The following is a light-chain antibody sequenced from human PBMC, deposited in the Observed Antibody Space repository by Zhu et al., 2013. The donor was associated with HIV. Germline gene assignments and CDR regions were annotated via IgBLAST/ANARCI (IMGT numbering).Light chain of an antibody. J-gene: IGKJ5*01. CDR1: QSISTH. Sequence: DIQMTQSPSSLSASVGDRVTITCRASQSISTHLNWFQQKPGKAPKVLIYGASNLERGVPSRFSGSGSGTHFTFTITSLQPEDGATYYCQQYDDLRITFGQGTRLDIK. CDR3: QQYDDLRIT. V-gene: IGKV1-33*01. CDR2: GAS.